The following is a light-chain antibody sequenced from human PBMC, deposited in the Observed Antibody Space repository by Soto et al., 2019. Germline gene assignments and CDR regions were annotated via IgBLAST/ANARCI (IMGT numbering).Light chain of an antibody. CDR3: QQSYSTLLT. J-gene: IGKJ4*01. CDR1: QSVSSSF. CDR2: DAS. Sequence: EIVLTQSPGTLSLSPGERSTLSCRASQSVSSSFLAWYQQRPGQAPRLLIYDASSRATGIPARFSGSGSGTDFTLTISSLQPEDFATYYCQQSYSTLLTFGGGTKVDIK. V-gene: IGKV3D-20*02.